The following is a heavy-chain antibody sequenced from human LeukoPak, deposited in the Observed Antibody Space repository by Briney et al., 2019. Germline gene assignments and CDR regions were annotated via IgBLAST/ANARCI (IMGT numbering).Heavy chain of an antibody. CDR3: AKRMGPSIAATDLDY. D-gene: IGHD6-13*01. J-gene: IGHJ4*02. CDR1: GFTFSSFG. V-gene: IGHV3-30*18. Sequence: PGGFLRLSCAASGFTFSSFGMYWVRQAPGKGLEWVAVISYDGSNKYYADSVKGRFTISRDNSKNTLYLQMNSLRTEDTAVYYCAKRMGPSIAATDLDYWGQGTLVTVSS. CDR2: ISYDGSNK.